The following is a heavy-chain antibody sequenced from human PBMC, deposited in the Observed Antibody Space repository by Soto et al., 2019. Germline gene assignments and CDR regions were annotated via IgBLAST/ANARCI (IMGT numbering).Heavy chain of an antibody. D-gene: IGHD4-17*01. V-gene: IGHV1-8*01. CDR3: ARGGDYGDYGYYYYGMDV. Sequence: ASVKVSCKASGYTFTSYDINWLRQSTGQGLEWMGWMNPNSGNTGYAQKFQGRVTMTRNTSISTAYMELSSLRSEDTAVYYCARGGDYGDYGYYYYGMDVWGQGTTVTVSS. J-gene: IGHJ6*02. CDR2: MNPNSGNT. CDR1: GYTFTSYD.